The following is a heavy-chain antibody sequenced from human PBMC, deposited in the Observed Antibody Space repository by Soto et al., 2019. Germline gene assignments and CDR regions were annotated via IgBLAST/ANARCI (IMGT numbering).Heavy chain of an antibody. Sequence: QPQLQESGPGLVKPSETLSLSCAVSGDSLSSSSSYYWGWIRQPPGKGLEWIANVYYSGSTYYNPSLKSRVTRSLETSKNEVSLRLRSVTAADTAVYYCARIKIVGVLTYYMDVWGKGT. CDR2: VYYSGST. CDR1: GDSLSSSSSYY. CDR3: ARIKIVGVLTYYMDV. D-gene: IGHD3-3*01. J-gene: IGHJ6*03. V-gene: IGHV4-39*01.